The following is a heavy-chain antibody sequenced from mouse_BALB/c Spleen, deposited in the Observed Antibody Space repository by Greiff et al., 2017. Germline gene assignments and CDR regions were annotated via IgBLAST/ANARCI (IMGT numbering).Heavy chain of an antibody. CDR1: GYTFTSYV. CDR3: AREDALDGYDGGKFAY. V-gene: IGHV1-14*01. Sequence: EVQLQQSGPELVKPGASVKMSCKASGYTFTSYVMHWVQQKPGQGLEWIGYINPYNDGTKYNEKFKGKATLTSDKSSSTAYLELSSLTSEDSAVYYCAREDALDGYDGGKFAYWGQGTLVTVSA. CDR2: INPYNDGT. J-gene: IGHJ3*01. D-gene: IGHD2-2*01.